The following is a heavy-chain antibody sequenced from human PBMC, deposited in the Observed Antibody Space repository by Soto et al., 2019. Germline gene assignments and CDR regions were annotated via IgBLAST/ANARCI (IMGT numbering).Heavy chain of an antibody. CDR3: ARRGGDYEFYYYYYGMDV. J-gene: IGHJ6*02. Sequence: ETLSLTCTVSGGSISSYYWSWIRQPPGKGLEWIGYIYYSGSTNYNPSLKSRVTISVDTSKNQFSLKLSSVTAADTAVYYCARRGGDYEFYYYYYGMDVWGQGTTVTVSS. V-gene: IGHV4-59*08. D-gene: IGHD4-17*01. CDR2: IYYSGST. CDR1: GGSISSYY.